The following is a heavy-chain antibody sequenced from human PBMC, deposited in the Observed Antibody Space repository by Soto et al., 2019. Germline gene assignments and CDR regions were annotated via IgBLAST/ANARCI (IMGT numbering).Heavy chain of an antibody. Sequence: QVQLVQSGAEVKKPGSSVKVSCKASGGTLSSYAISWVRQAPGQGLEWMGGIIPIFGTANYAQKFQGRVTITADESTSTAYMELSSLRSEDTAVYYCASQPRRYDFWSGRNWFDPWGQGTLVTVSS. J-gene: IGHJ5*02. CDR2: IIPIFGTA. CDR1: GGTLSSYA. D-gene: IGHD3-3*01. V-gene: IGHV1-69*01. CDR3: ASQPRRYDFWSGRNWFDP.